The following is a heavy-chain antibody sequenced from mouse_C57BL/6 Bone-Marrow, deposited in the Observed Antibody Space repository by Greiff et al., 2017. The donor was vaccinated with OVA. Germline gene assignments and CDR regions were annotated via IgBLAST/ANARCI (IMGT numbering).Heavy chain of an antibody. CDR1: GFTFSDFY. Sequence: EVKLMESGGGLVQPGGSLKLSCAASGFTFSDFYMYWIRQTPEKRLEWVAYISNGGGSTYYPDTVKGRFTISRDNAKNTLYLQMSRLKSEDTAMYYYARLNAMDYWGRGTSVTVSS. CDR2: ISNGGGST. V-gene: IGHV5-12*01. J-gene: IGHJ4*01. CDR3: ARLNAMDY.